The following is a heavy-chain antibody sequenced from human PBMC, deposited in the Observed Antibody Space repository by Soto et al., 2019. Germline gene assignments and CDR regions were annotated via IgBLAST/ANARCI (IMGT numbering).Heavy chain of an antibody. CDR3: ARDSSGWYFTIFDY. D-gene: IGHD6-19*01. J-gene: IGHJ4*02. Sequence: GGSLRLSCAASGFTFSSYAMHWVRQAPGKGLEWVAVISYDGSNKYYADSVKGRFTISRDNSKNTLYLQMNSLRAEDTAVYYCARDSSGWYFTIFDYWGQGTLVTVSS. CDR2: ISYDGSNK. CDR1: GFTFSSYA. V-gene: IGHV3-30-3*01.